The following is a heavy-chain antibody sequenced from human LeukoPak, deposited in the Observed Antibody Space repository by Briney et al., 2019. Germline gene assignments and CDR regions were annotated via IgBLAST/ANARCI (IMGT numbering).Heavy chain of an antibody. V-gene: IGHV4-59*01. D-gene: IGHD3-10*01. CDR3: ARDLLVRGNDAFDI. Sequence: PSETLSLTCTVSGGSISSYYWNWIRQPPGKGLEWIGYIYYSGSTNYNPSLKSRVTISVDTSKNQFSLKLSSVTAADTAVYYCARDLLVRGNDAFDIWGQGTLVTVS. J-gene: IGHJ3*02. CDR1: GGSISSYY. CDR2: IYYSGST.